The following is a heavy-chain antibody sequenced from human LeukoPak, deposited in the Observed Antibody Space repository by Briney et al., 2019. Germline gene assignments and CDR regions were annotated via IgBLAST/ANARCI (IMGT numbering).Heavy chain of an antibody. CDR2: ISGSGGST. CDR1: GFTFSSHA. J-gene: IGHJ4*02. V-gene: IGHV3-23*01. D-gene: IGHD6-13*01. CDR3: ARDLTGVAAAGIDY. Sequence: PGGSLRLSCAASGFTFSSHAMSWVRQAPGKGLEWVSAISGSGGSTYYADSVKGRFTISRDNSKNTLYLQMNSLRAEDTAVYYCARDLTGVAAAGIDYWGQGTLVTVSS.